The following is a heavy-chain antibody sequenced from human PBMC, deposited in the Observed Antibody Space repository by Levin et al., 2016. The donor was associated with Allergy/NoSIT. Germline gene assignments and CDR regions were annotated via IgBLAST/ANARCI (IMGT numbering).Heavy chain of an antibody. V-gene: IGHV3-74*01. CDR1: GFTFRTSW. Sequence: LSLTCAASGFTFRTSWMYWVRQPPGKGLVWVSRVQGDGSSVTYADSVKGRFTVSRDNGKNTVYLQMNSLRAEDTAVYYCAKHWVRTHDYWGQGTLVTVSS. J-gene: IGHJ4*02. CDR2: VQGDGSSV. CDR3: AKHWVRTHDY. D-gene: IGHD3-10*01.